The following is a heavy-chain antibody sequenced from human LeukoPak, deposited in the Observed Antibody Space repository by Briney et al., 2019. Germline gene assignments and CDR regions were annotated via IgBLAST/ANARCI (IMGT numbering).Heavy chain of an antibody. D-gene: IGHD4-11*01. Sequence: PGGSLRLSCAASGFTVSSNYMSWVRQAPGKGLEWVGRIKSKTDGGTTDYAAPVKGRFTISRDDSKNTLYLQMNSLKTEDTAVYYCTTFYSNLRANDAFDIWGQGTMVTVSS. CDR1: GFTVSSNY. V-gene: IGHV3-15*01. CDR3: TTFYSNLRANDAFDI. J-gene: IGHJ3*02. CDR2: IKSKTDGGTT.